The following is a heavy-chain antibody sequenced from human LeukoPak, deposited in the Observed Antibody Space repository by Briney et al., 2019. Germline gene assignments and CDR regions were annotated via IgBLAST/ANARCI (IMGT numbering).Heavy chain of an antibody. Sequence: GASVKVSCKASGGTFSSYAISWVRQAPGQGLEWMGGIIPIFGTANYAQKFQGRVTITADESTSTAYMELSSLRSEDTAVYYCAREVDVTTRWFDPWGQGTLVTVSS. CDR1: GGTFSSYA. J-gene: IGHJ5*02. V-gene: IGHV1-69*13. D-gene: IGHD4-17*01. CDR2: IIPIFGTA. CDR3: AREVDVTTRWFDP.